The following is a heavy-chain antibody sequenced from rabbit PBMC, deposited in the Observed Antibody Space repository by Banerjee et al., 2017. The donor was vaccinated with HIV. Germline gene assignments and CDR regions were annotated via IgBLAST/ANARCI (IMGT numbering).Heavy chain of an antibody. CDR1: FSFSSSYY. J-gene: IGHJ4*01. D-gene: IGHD6-1*01. Sequence: FSFSSSYYMCWVRQAPGKGLEWIACIYTSSGNTVYASWAKGRFTISKTSSTTVTLQMTSLTAADTATYFCGRDRDGDAGYGSLALWGPGTLVTVS. CDR3: GRDRDGDAGYGSLAL. V-gene: IGHV1S40*01. CDR2: IYTSSGNT.